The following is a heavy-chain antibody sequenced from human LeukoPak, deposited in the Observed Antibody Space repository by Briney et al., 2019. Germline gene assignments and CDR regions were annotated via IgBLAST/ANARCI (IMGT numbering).Heavy chain of an antibody. D-gene: IGHD3-10*01. CDR2: IYSGGST. J-gene: IGHJ6*02. Sequence: PGGSLRLSCAASGFTVSNNYMSWVRQAPGKGLEWVSVIYSGGSTYYADSVKGRFTISRDNSKNTLYLQMNSLRAEDTAVYYCARDFRAGAYYYGSGSRSYYYGMDVWGQGTTVTVSS. CDR1: GFTVSNNY. CDR3: ARDFRAGAYYYGSGSRSYYYGMDV. V-gene: IGHV3-53*01.